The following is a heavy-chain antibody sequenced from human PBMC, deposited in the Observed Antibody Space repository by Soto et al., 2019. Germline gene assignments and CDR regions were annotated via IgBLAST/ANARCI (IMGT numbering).Heavy chain of an antibody. D-gene: IGHD1-26*01. J-gene: IGHJ4*02. CDR2: IEHSGST. V-gene: IGHV4-34*01. CDR1: GASFSGYS. CDR3: ARVGANPSDY. Sequence: QVQLQQWGAGLLKPSETLSLTCAVHGASFSGYSWSWIRQPHGKGLEWIGDIEHSGSTNYNSSLRSRVTISLDTSKNHFSLKLNSVTAADTAVYYCARVGANPSDYWGQGTLVTVSS.